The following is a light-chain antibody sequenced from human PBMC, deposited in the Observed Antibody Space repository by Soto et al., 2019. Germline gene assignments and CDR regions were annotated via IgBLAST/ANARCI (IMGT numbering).Light chain of an antibody. Sequence: SVLTQPASVSGSPGQSITISCTGSGSDIGAYNYVSWYQQHPGKAPKLLIHGVTRRPSGVSSRFSASKSAYTASLTISGLQAEDEATYFCSSFTTSYFYVFGPGIKVAVL. J-gene: IGLJ1*01. V-gene: IGLV2-14*01. CDR1: GSDIGAYNY. CDR2: GVT. CDR3: SSFTTSYFYV.